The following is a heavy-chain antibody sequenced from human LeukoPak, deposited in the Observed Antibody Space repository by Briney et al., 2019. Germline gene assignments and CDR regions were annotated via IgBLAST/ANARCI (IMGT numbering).Heavy chain of an antibody. V-gene: IGHV1-18*03. CDR2: ISTHNGKT. J-gene: IGHJ4*02. CDR1: GYPFSTYG. D-gene: IGHD5-12*01. Sequence: ASVKVSCKASGYPFSTYGISWVRQAPGQGLQWMAWISTHNGKTDYAQNFQDRVTVTRDASTSTVYMELRSLRSDDMVVYFCARDVGTTHFDFWGQGTLVTVSS. CDR3: ARDVGTTHFDF.